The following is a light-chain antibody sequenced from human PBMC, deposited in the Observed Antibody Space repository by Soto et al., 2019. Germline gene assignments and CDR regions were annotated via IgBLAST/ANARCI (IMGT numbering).Light chain of an antibody. CDR2: SNN. V-gene: IGLV1-44*01. J-gene: IGLJ3*02. CDR3: AAWDDSLNGWV. CDR1: SSNIGSNT. Sequence: QSVLSQPPSASGTTGQRVTISCSGSSSNIGSNTVNWYQQLPGTAPKLLIYSNNQRPSGVPDRFSGSKSGTSASLAISGLQSEDEADYYCAAWDDSLNGWVFGGGTKATVL.